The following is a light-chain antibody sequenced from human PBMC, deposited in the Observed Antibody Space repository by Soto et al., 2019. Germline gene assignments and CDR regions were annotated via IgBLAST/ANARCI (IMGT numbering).Light chain of an antibody. Sequence: DLQMTQSPSSLSASVGDRVTITCRANQGIGNDLGWYQQKPGNAPKRLIFAASSLQSGVPSRFSGSESGTEFTLTISSLQPEDFATYYCQQYNSYPLTFGGGTKVEVK. CDR3: QQYNSYPLT. J-gene: IGKJ4*01. CDR2: AAS. V-gene: IGKV1-17*01. CDR1: QGIGND.